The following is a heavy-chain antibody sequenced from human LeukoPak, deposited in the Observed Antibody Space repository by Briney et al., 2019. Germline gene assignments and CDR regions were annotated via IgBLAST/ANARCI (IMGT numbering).Heavy chain of an antibody. CDR2: IRSKANSYAT. CDR3: TPNRDNYDSSGYYRNFDY. Sequence: GGSLRLSCAASGFTFSGSAMHWVRQASGKGLEWVGRIRSKANSYATGYAASVKGRFTISRDDSKNTAYLQMNSLKTEDTAVYYCTPNRDNYDSSGYYRNFDYWGQGTLVTVSS. V-gene: IGHV3-73*01. J-gene: IGHJ4*02. D-gene: IGHD3-22*01. CDR1: GFTFSGSA.